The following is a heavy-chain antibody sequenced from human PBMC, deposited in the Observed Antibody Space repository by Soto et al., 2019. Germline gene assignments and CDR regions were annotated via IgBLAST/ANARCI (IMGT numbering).Heavy chain of an antibody. J-gene: IGHJ4*02. CDR3: AKGPGPGQWLATGSYYFDY. CDR2: ISASGGST. V-gene: IGHV3-23*01. CDR1: GFTFSSQA. Sequence: EVQLLDYGGGLVQPGGSLRLSCTASGFTFSSQAMSWVRQAPGKGLEWVSGISASGGSTYYADLVRGRFTISRDNSKNTLYLQMNSLRADDTAVYYCAKGPGPGQWLATGSYYFDYWGQGTLVTVSS. D-gene: IGHD6-19*01.